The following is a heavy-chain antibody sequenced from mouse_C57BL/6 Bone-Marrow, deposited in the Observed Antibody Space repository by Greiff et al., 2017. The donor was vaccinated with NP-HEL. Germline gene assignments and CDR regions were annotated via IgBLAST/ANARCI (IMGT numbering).Heavy chain of an antibody. D-gene: IGHD2-1*01. V-gene: IGHV1-19*01. Sequence: VQLKQSGPVLVKPGASVKMSCKASGYTFTDYYMNWVKQSLGKSLEWIGVINPYNGGTSYNQKFKGKATLTVDKSSSTAYMELNSLTSEDSAVYYCARSRGNYPFAYWGQGTLVTVSA. CDR1: GYTFTDYY. CDR3: ARSRGNYPFAY. CDR2: INPYNGGT. J-gene: IGHJ3*01.